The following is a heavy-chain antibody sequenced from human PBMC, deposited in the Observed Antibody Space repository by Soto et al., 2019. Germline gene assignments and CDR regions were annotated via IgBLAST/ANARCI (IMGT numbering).Heavy chain of an antibody. V-gene: IGHV3-23*01. CDR1: GFTFSNYA. CDR2: ISEAGDST. J-gene: IGHJ5*01. Sequence: GGSLRLSCAASGFTFSNYAMSWVRQAPGKGLEWVSFISEAGDSTHYADSVKGRFTISRDNSKNTLYLQMNSLRAEDTALYHSVKGGWLDFWGQGALVTVS. CDR3: VKGGWLDF.